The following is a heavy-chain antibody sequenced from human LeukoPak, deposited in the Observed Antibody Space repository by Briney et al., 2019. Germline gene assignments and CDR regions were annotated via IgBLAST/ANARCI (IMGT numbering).Heavy chain of an antibody. CDR2: IKPNSGGT. J-gene: IGHJ4*02. D-gene: IGHD5-24*01. Sequence: GASVQVSCQASGYTFTDYYLHWVRQAPGQGLEWMGWIKPNSGGTNYAQKFQVRVTMTRDTSISTAYMELSRLRSDDTAVYYCGRDGDGYNLGYWGQGTLVSVSS. CDR3: GRDGDGYNLGY. CDR1: GYTFTDYY. V-gene: IGHV1-2*02.